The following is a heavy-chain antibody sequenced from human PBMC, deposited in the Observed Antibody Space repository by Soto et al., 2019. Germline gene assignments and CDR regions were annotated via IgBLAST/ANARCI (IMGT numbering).Heavy chain of an antibody. CDR2: IYHSGST. D-gene: IGHD2-15*01. CDR1: GGSIRSSNW. J-gene: IGHJ5*02. Sequence: PSETLSLTCAVSGGSIRSSNWWSWVRQPPGKGLEWLGEIYHSGSTNCNPSLKSRVTISVDKSKNQFSLKLSSVTAADTAVYYCARGEARYCSGGSCYWAFDPWGQGTLVTVSS. CDR3: ARGEARYCSGGSCYWAFDP. V-gene: IGHV4-4*02.